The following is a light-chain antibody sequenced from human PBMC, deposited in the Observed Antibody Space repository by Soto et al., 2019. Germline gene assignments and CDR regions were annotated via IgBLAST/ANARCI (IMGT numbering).Light chain of an antibody. J-gene: IGKJ2*01. CDR3: QQRSNLPPVT. CDR2: DVS. CDR1: QTVSSY. Sequence: EIVLTQSPATLSLSPGERATLSCRASQTVSSYLAWYQQRPGQAPRLLIYDVSKRATGIPARFSGSGSGTDFTLTISSLEPEDFAVYYCQQRSNLPPVTFGQGTKLEIK. V-gene: IGKV3-11*01.